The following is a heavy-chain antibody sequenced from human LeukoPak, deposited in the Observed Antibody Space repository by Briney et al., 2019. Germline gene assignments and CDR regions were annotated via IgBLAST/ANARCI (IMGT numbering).Heavy chain of an antibody. CDR3: ARRRYYDSTGFFD. Sequence: ASETLSLTCTVSGGSISSSSYYWGWIRRPPGKGLEWIGDIYYSGRTYYNLSLRNRVSISLDTSKNRFSLTLTSVTAADTAVYYCARRRYYDSTGFFDWGRGSLVIVSS. V-gene: IGHV4-39*02. CDR2: IYYSGRT. J-gene: IGHJ1*01. CDR1: GGSISSSSYY. D-gene: IGHD3-22*01.